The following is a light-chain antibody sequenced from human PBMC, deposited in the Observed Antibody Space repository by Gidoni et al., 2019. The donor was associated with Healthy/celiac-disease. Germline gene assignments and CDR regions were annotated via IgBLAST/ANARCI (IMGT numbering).Light chain of an antibody. J-gene: IGKJ1*01. Sequence: EIVMTQSPATLSVSPGERATLSCRASQSVSSNLAWYQQKPGQAPRLLIYGASTRATGIPARFSGSGSGTEFTLTISSLQSEDFADYYCQQYNNWPRTFGQXTKVEIK. CDR2: GAS. CDR3: QQYNNWPRT. CDR1: QSVSSN. V-gene: IGKV3-15*01.